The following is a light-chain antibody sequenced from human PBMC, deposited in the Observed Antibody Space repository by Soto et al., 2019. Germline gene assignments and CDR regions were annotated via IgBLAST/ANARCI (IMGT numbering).Light chain of an antibody. CDR1: QSVSSSY. V-gene: IGKV3-15*01. CDR3: QQYNNWPPWT. Sequence: EIILTQSPVTLSVSPGERATLSCGASQSVSSSYLAWYQQKPGQAPRLLIYDASTRATAIPARFSGSGSETEFTLTISSLQSEDSAVYYCQQYNNWPPWTFGQGTKVDI. J-gene: IGKJ1*01. CDR2: DAS.